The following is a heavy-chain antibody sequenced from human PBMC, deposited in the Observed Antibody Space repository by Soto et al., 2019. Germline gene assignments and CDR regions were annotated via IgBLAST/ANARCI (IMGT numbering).Heavy chain of an antibody. CDR3: ARRNGGYYDSSGSHYYFDY. V-gene: IGHV1-2*02. J-gene: IGHJ4*02. CDR1: GYTFTGYY. CDR2: INPNSGGT. Sequence: ASVKVSCKASGYTFTGYYMHWVRQAPGQGLEWMGWINPNSGGTKSAQKFQGRVTMTRDTSISTAYMELSRLRSDDTAVYYCARRNGGYYDSSGSHYYFDYWGQGTMVTVSS. D-gene: IGHD3-22*01.